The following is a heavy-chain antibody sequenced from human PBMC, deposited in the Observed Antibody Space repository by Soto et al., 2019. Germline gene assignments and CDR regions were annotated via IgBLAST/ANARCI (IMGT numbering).Heavy chain of an antibody. CDR2: IYYSGST. CDR3: ARHVGYSGYPDAFDI. CDR1: GGSISSYY. D-gene: IGHD5-12*01. J-gene: IGHJ3*02. V-gene: IGHV4-59*08. Sequence: ASETLSLTCTVSGGSISSYYWSWIRQPPGKGLEWIGYIYYSGSTNYNPSLKSRVTISVDTSKNQFSLKLSSVTAADTAVYYCARHVGYSGYPDAFDIWGQGTMVTVSS.